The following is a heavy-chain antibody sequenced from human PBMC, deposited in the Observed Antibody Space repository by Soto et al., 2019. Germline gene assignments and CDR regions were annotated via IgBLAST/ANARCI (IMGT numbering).Heavy chain of an antibody. D-gene: IGHD2-8*02. CDR3: ARDRSSQTWWGYYYYGMDV. J-gene: IGHJ6*02. CDR2: ISYDGSNK. Sequence: GGSLRLSCAASGFTFSSYAMHWVRQAPGKGLEWVAVISYDGSNKYYADSVKGRFTISRDNSKNTLYLQMNSLRAEDTAVYYCARDRSSQTWWGYYYYGMDVWGQGTTVTVSS. CDR1: GFTFSSYA. V-gene: IGHV3-30-3*01.